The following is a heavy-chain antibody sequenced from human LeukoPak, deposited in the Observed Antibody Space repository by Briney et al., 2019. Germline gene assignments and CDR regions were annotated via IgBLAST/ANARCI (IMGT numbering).Heavy chain of an antibody. V-gene: IGHV3-69-1*02. CDR3: ARDWETMVRGVAYGMDV. J-gene: IGHJ6*02. Sequence: GGSLRLSCAASGFTFSDYYMNWVRQAPGKGLEWVSSISSSSTIYYADSVKGRFTISRDNAKNSLYLQMNSLRAEDTAVYYCARDWETMVRGVAYGMDVWGQGTTVTVSS. CDR2: ISSSSTI. D-gene: IGHD3-10*01. CDR1: GFTFSDYY.